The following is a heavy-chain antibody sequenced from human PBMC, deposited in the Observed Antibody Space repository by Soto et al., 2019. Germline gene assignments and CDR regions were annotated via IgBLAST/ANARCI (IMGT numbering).Heavy chain of an antibody. CDR3: ASEGVQLWLRGYCYYGMDV. Sequence: SETLSLTCTVSGGSISSGGYYWSWIRQHPGKGLEWIGYIYYSGSTYYNPSLKSRVTISVDTSKNQFSLKLSSVTAADTAVYYCASEGVQLWLRGYCYYGMDVWGQGTAVTVSS. J-gene: IGHJ6*02. V-gene: IGHV4-31*03. CDR2: IYYSGST. D-gene: IGHD5-18*01. CDR1: GGSISSGGYY.